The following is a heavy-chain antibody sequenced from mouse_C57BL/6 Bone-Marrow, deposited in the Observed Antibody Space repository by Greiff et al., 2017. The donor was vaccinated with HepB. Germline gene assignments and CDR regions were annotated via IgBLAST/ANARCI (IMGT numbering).Heavy chain of an antibody. D-gene: IGHD1-1*01. J-gene: IGHJ3*01. CDR2: INPGSGGT. Sequence: QVHVKQSGAELVRPGTSVKVSCKASGYAFTNYLIEWVKQRPGQGLEWIGVINPGSGGTNYNEKFKGKATLTADKSSSTAYMQLSSLTSEDSAVYFCARFSYYYGSSPFAYWGQGTLVTVSA. CDR3: ARFSYYYGSSPFAY. CDR1: GYAFTNYL. V-gene: IGHV1-54*01.